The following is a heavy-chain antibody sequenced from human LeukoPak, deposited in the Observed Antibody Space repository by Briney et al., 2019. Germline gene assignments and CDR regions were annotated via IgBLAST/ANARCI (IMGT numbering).Heavy chain of an antibody. D-gene: IGHD6-13*01. CDR2: IYYSGST. V-gene: IGHV4-59*08. Sequence: SETLSLTCTVSGVSISSYYWSWIRQPPGKGLEWIGYIYYSGSTNYNPSLKSRVTISVDTSKNQFSLKLNSVTAADTAVYYCARRSVQQLAFDYWGQGTLVTVSS. CDR3: ARRSVQQLAFDY. J-gene: IGHJ4*02. CDR1: GVSISSYY.